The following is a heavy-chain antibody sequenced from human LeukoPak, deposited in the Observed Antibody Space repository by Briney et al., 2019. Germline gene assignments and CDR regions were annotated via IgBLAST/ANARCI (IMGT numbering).Heavy chain of an antibody. V-gene: IGHV3-48*03. CDR2: ISGSGVTM. CDR3: AREDIRLDYFDY. J-gene: IGHJ4*02. Sequence: GGSLRLSCAASGFTFSSYEMNWVRQTPGRGLEWVSYISGSGVTMYYADSVKGRFTISRDDAKNSLYLQMNSLRAEDTAVYYCAREDIRLDYFDYWGQGTLVTVSS. CDR1: GFTFSSYE. D-gene: IGHD6-19*01.